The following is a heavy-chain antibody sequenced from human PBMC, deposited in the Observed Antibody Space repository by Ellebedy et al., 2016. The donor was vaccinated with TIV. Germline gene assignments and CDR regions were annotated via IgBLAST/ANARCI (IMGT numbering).Heavy chain of an antibody. J-gene: IGHJ4*02. D-gene: IGHD1-1*01. CDR2: ISSSSNYV. Sequence: PGGSLRLSCVVSGFTFSSYSMNWVRQAPGKGLEWVSSISSSSNYVYYADSVTGRFTIFRDDDKNALYLQMNSLRAEDTAVYYCARKPMNPTDLYGNFDHWGQGTLVTVSS. CDR3: ARKPMNPTDLYGNFDH. V-gene: IGHV3-21*01. CDR1: GFTFSSYS.